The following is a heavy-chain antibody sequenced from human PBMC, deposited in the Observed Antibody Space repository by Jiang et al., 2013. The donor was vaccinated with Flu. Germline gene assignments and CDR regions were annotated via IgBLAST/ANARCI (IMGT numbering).Heavy chain of an antibody. CDR2: ISHSGTT. D-gene: IGHD1-1*01. J-gene: IGHJ6*02. Sequence: GPGLVKPSGTLSLTCAVSGGSISSGHWWSWVRQPPGKGLEWIGEISHSGTTNYNPSLKSRVTISIDKSKNHLSLNLRSVTAADTAVYYCARAGDGQQLAAVGYYYYGMDVWGQGTTVTVSS. CDR1: GGSISSGHW. V-gene: IGHV4-4*02. CDR3: ARAGDGQQLAAVGYYYYGMDV.